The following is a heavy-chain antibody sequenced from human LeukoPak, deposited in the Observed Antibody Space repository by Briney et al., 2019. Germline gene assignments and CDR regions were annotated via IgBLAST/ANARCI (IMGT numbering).Heavy chain of an antibody. CDR3: VRTNPWDLTYYFDY. J-gene: IGHJ4*02. CDR2: IFHSGST. V-gene: IGHV4-59*01. D-gene: IGHD1-14*01. CDR1: GGSISSYY. Sequence: SETLSLTCTVSGGSISSYYWSWVRQPPGKRLEWIGYIFHSGSTNYNPSLKSRVTISVDTSKNQFSLRLTSVTAADTAVYYCVRTNPWDLTYYFDYWGQGTLVTVSS.